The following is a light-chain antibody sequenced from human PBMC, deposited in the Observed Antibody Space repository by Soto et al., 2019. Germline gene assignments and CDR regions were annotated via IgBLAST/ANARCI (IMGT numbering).Light chain of an antibody. J-gene: IGKJ2*01. Sequence: EIVLTQSPATLSLSPGERATLSCRASQSVSSYLAWYQQNPGQAPRLLIYDASNRATGIPARFSGSGSGTDFTLTISSLEPEDFAVYYCQQRSNWPPYTFGQGTQLEIK. CDR2: DAS. V-gene: IGKV3-11*01. CDR3: QQRSNWPPYT. CDR1: QSVSSY.